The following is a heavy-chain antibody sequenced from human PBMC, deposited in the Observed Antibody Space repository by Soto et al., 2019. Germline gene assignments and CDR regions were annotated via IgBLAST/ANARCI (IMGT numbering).Heavy chain of an antibody. CDR3: ARGTYDFWSGLTTYYYYMDV. J-gene: IGHJ6*03. Sequence: QVQLVQSGAEVKKPGSSVKVSCKASGGTFSSYTISWVRQAPGQGLEWMGRIIPILGIANYAQKFQGRVTITADKSTSTAYIELSSLRSEDTAVYYCARGTYDFWSGLTTYYYYMDVWGKGTTVTVSS. D-gene: IGHD3-3*01. CDR2: IIPILGIA. CDR1: GGTFSSYT. V-gene: IGHV1-69*02.